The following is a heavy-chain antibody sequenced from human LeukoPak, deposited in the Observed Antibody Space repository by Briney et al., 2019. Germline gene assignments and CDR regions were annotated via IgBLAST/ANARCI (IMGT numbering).Heavy chain of an antibody. Sequence: GGSLRLSCAASGFTFGSFWMTWVRQIPGKGLEWVSSISRTGSDIFYADSLKGRFTISRDNAKNSLYLQMNSLRTEDTAVYYCARLRKITFNYYYGMDVWGQGTTVTVSS. D-gene: IGHD1-20*01. CDR2: ISRTGSDI. CDR3: ARLRKITFNYYYGMDV. V-gene: IGHV3-21*01. CDR1: GFTFGSFW. J-gene: IGHJ6*02.